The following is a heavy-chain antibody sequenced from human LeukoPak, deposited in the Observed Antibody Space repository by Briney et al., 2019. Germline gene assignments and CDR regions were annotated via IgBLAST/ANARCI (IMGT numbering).Heavy chain of an antibody. D-gene: IGHD3-10*01. CDR1: GYTFTSYY. J-gene: IGHJ5*02. Sequence: ASVKVSCKASGYTFTSYYMHWVRQAPGQGLEWMGIINPSGGGTSYARKFQGRVTMTRDMSTSTVYMELSSLRSEDTAVYYCARDLNTYYYGSGIEPNWFDPWGQGTLVTVSS. V-gene: IGHV1-46*01. CDR2: INPSGGGT. CDR3: ARDLNTYYYGSGIEPNWFDP.